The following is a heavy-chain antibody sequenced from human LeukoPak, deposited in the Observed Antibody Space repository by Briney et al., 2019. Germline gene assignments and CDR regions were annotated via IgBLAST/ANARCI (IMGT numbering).Heavy chain of an antibody. CDR2: ISAYNGNT. V-gene: IGHV1-18*01. J-gene: IGHJ4*02. CDR1: GYTFTSYG. D-gene: IGHD1-26*01. CDR3: ARGARDVGAKLADDY. Sequence: ASVEVSCKASGYTFTSYGISWVRQAPGQGLEWMGWISAYNGNTNYAQKLQGRVTMTTDTSTSTAYMELRSLRSDDTAVYYCARGARDVGAKLADDYWGQGTLVTVSS.